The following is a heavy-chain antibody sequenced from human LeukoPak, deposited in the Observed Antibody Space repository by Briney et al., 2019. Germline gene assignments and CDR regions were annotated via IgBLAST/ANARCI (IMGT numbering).Heavy chain of an antibody. Sequence: SQTLSLTRALSLDTVSSNSAAWNCIRQSPSRGLEWLGRTYFRDKRNNHYADSVRSRITIRPDTSRNQFSLQLKSLTPEDTAVYYCVMSLAAAGATWFDLWGQGTLVTVSA. V-gene: IGHV6-1*01. CDR2: TYFRDKRNN. CDR1: LDTVSSNSAA. J-gene: IGHJ5*02. CDR3: VMSLAAAGATWFDL. D-gene: IGHD1-14*01.